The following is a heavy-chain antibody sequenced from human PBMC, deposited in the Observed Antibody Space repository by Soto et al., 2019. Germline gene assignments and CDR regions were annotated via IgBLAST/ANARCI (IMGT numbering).Heavy chain of an antibody. CDR2: IYHSGST. Sequence: SETLSLTCAVSGYSISSGYYWDWIRQPPGKGLEWIGSIYHSGSTYYNPSLKSRVTISVDTSKNQFSLKLSSVTAADTAVYYCARVTLGGARPDYFDYWGQGTLVTVSS. CDR3: ARVTLGGARPDYFDY. D-gene: IGHD3-16*01. CDR1: GYSISSGYY. V-gene: IGHV4-38-2*01. J-gene: IGHJ4*02.